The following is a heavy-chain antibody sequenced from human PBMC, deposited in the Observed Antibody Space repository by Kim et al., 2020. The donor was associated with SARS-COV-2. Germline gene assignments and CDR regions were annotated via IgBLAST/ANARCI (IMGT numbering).Heavy chain of an antibody. J-gene: IGHJ4*02. CDR3: ASAISRTVDY. Sequence: SETLSLTCAVSGGSISSSNCWSWVRQPPGKGLEWIGEICHSGSTNYNPSLKSRVTISVDTSKNQFSLNVTSVTAADTAVYYCASAISRTVDYWGQGILVTVSS. V-gene: IGHV4-4*02. CDR1: GGSISSSNC. D-gene: IGHD3-9*01. CDR2: ICHSGST.